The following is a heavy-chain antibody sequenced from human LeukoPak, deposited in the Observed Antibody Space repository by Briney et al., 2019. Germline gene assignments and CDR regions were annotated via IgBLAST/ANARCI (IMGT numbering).Heavy chain of an antibody. Sequence: ASVKVSCKASGYSFTNYGITWVRQAPGQGLEWMGWINPNSGGTNYAQKFQGRVTMTRDTSISTAYMELSRLRSDDTAVYYCARGQWLVRGKNWFDPWGQGTLVTVSS. D-gene: IGHD6-19*01. J-gene: IGHJ5*02. CDR1: GYSFTNYG. CDR2: INPNSGGT. V-gene: IGHV1-2*02. CDR3: ARGQWLVRGKNWFDP.